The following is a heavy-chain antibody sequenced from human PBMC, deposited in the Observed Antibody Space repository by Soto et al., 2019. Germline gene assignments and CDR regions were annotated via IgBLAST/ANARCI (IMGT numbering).Heavy chain of an antibody. CDR3: ARRYGSYFEY. V-gene: IGHV4-59*08. CDR2: IYYSGST. CDR1: GGSISSYY. Sequence: SSETLSLTCTVSGGSISSYYWSWIRQPPGKGLEWIGYIYYSGSTNYNPSLKSRVTISVDTSKNQLSLKLSSVTAADTAVYYCARRYGSYFEYWGQGTLVTVSP. D-gene: IGHD4-17*01. J-gene: IGHJ4*02.